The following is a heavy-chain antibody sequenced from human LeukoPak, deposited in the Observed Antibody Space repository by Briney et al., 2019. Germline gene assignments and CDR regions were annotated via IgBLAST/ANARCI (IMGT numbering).Heavy chain of an antibody. CDR2: ISYHGSNT. D-gene: IGHD3/OR15-3a*01. Sequence: GGSLRLSCAASGFTFSSYSMHWVRQAPGKGLEWLALISYHGSNTEYTESVKGRFTISRDNSKNTLFLQMNSLRTEDTAIYFCARSPERLGQGYLDSWGQGTLVTVSS. V-gene: IGHV3-30*04. CDR1: GFTFSSYS. CDR3: ARSPERLGQGYLDS. J-gene: IGHJ4*02.